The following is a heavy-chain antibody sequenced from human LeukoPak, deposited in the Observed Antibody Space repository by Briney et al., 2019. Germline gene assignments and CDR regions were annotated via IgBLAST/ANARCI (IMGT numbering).Heavy chain of an antibody. CDR1: GGSFSGYY. J-gene: IGHJ4*02. CDR3: ARTRLYGDFDY. V-gene: IGHV2-70*01. CDR2: IDWDDDK. D-gene: IGHD4-17*01. Sequence: TLSLTCAVYGGSFSGYYWSWIRQPPGKGLEWLALIDWDDDKYYSTSLKTRLTISKDTSKNQVVLTMTNMDPVDTATYYCARTRLYGDFDYWGQGTLVTVSS.